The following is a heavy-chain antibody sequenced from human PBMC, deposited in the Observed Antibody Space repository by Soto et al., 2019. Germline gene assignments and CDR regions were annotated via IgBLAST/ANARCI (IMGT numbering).Heavy chain of an antibody. CDR1: GGSISSYY. CDR2: IYYPGST. V-gene: IGHV4-59*01. CDR3: ARGSTMTTHDY. D-gene: IGHD4-17*01. Sequence: PEETLSLTCTVSGGSISSYYWSWIRQPPGKGLEWIGYIYYPGSTNYNPSLKNRVTISVDTSKHLFSLKLNSVTAADTAVYYCARGSTMTTHDYWGRGTLVTVSS. J-gene: IGHJ4*02.